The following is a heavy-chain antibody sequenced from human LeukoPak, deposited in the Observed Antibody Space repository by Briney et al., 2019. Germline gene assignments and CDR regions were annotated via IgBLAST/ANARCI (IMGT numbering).Heavy chain of an antibody. CDR3: ARDSSSWYGGGYYYYGMDV. J-gene: IGHJ6*02. CDR1: GFTFSSYS. D-gene: IGHD6-13*01. V-gene: IGHV3-21*01. Sequence: GGSLRLSCAASGFTFSSYSMNWVRQAPGKGLEWVSSISSSSSYIYYADSVKGRFTISRDNAKNSLYLQMNSLRAEDTAVYYCARDSSSWYGGGYYYYGMDVWGQGTTVTVSS. CDR2: ISSSSSYI.